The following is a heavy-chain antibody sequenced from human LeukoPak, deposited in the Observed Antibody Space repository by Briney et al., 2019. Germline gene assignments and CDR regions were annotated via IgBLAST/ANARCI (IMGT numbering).Heavy chain of an antibody. V-gene: IGHV3-53*01. CDR2: IYSGGST. CDR1: GFTVSSNY. J-gene: IGHJ6*03. CDR3: ARVFRSGVRNSPYYYYYYMDV. D-gene: IGHD4-23*01. Sequence: GGSLRLSCAASGFTVSSNYMSWVCQAPGKGLEWVSVIYSGGSTYYADSVKGRFTISRDNSKNTLYLQMNSLRAEDTAVYYCARVFRSGVRNSPYYYYYYMDVWGKGTTVTVSS.